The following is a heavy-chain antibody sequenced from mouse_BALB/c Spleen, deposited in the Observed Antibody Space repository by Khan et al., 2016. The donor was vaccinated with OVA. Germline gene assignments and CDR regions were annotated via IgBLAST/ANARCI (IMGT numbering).Heavy chain of an antibody. CDR2: IYPGDGDT. V-gene: IGHV1-87*01. CDR3: AMGWRYYGYLSY. CDR1: GYTFTSYW. Sequence: QVRLQQSGAELARPGASVKLSYKASGYTFTSYWMQWVKQRPGQGLEWIGAIYPGDGDTRYTQKFTGKATLTADKSSSTAYMQLSSLASEESAVYYCAMGWRYYGYLSYCGRGTLVTVSA. J-gene: IGHJ3*01. D-gene: IGHD2-2*01.